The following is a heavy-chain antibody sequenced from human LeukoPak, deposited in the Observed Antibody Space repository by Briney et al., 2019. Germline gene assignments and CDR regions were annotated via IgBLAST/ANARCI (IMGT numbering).Heavy chain of an antibody. D-gene: IGHD4-17*01. CDR3: VRDRCYGMDV. Sequence: SETLSLTCTVSGGSVSSGSYYWTWIRQPPGKGLQWIGYILYSGSTNYNPSLKSLVTISVDTPQHQSSLKVSSVTAADTAVYYCVRDRCYGMDVWGKGTTVTVSS. CDR1: GGSVSSGSYY. J-gene: IGHJ6*04. CDR2: ILYSGST. V-gene: IGHV4-61*01.